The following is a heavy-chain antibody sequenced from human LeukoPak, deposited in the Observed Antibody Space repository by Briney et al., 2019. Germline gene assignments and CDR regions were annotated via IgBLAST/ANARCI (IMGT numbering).Heavy chain of an antibody. CDR3: ARVPAHGSGSIDY. V-gene: IGHV1-18*01. D-gene: IGHD3-10*01. CDR2: ISAYNGNT. J-gene: IGHJ4*02. Sequence: ISAYNGNTNYAQKLQGRVTMTTDTSTSTAYMELRSLRSDDTAVYYCARVPAHGSGSIDYWGQGTLVTVSS.